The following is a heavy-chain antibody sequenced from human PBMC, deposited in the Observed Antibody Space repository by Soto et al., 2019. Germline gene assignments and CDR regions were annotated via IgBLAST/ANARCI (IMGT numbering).Heavy chain of an antibody. Sequence: GGSLRLSCAASGFTFSSYSMNWVRQAPGKGLEWVSSISSSSSYIYYADSVKGRFTISRDNAKNPLYLQMNSLRAEDTAVYYCARDATTVTTGTYYYYYYGMDVWGQGTTVTVSS. CDR2: ISSSSSYI. V-gene: IGHV3-21*01. D-gene: IGHD4-17*01. CDR1: GFTFSSYS. J-gene: IGHJ6*02. CDR3: ARDATTVTTGTYYYYYYGMDV.